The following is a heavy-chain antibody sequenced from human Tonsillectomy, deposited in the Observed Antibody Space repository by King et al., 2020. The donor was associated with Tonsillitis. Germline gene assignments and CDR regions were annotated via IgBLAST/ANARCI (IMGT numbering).Heavy chain of an antibody. J-gene: IGHJ6*02. D-gene: IGHD3-3*01. Sequence: QLVQSGGGLVKPGGSLRLSCAASGFTFSSYSMNWVRQAPGKGLEWVSSISSSSSYIYYADSVKGRFTISRDNAKNSLYLQMNSLRAEDTAVYYCARDKRPASLTYYDFWSGYYDYYYYGMDVWGQGTTVTVS. CDR1: GFTFSSYS. CDR2: ISSSSSYI. CDR3: ARDKRPASLTYYDFWSGYYDYYYYGMDV. V-gene: IGHV3-21*01.